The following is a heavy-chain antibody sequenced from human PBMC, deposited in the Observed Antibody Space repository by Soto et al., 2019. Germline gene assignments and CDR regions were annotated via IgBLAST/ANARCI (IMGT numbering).Heavy chain of an antibody. D-gene: IGHD3-10*01. CDR2: ISVYNGRT. V-gene: IGHV1-18*01. J-gene: IGHJ3*01. CDR3: ARDTRGHNSAAFDV. Sequence: QAQLVQSGPEVKKPGASVKVSCKASGYTFTTYGINWVRQAPGQGLEWVAWISVYNGRTDSAQKVQGRVTMTIDKSTTTAYMELRGLISDDTAVYYCARDTRGHNSAAFDVWGQGTTVLVSS. CDR1: GYTFTTYG.